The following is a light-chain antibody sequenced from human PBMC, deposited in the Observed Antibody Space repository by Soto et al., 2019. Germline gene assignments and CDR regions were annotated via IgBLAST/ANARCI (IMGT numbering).Light chain of an antibody. CDR1: SSNIGAGYD. J-gene: IGLJ1*01. CDR2: GNS. V-gene: IGLV1-40*01. CDR3: QSYDSSLEAYV. Sequence: QLVLTQPPSVSGAPGQRVSISCTGSSSNIGAGYDVHWYQQLPGTAPKLLIYGNSNRPSGVPDRFSGSKSGTSASLAITGLQAEDEADYYCQSYDSSLEAYVFGTGTKLTVL.